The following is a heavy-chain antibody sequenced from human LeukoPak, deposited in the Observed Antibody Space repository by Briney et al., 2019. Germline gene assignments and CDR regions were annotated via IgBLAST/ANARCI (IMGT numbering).Heavy chain of an antibody. V-gene: IGHV1-46*01. CDR2: INPSGGST. J-gene: IGHJ4*02. CDR3: ARDRQLWLQRFDY. CDR1: GYTFTSYY. Sequence: ASVKVSCKASGYTFTSYYMHWVRQAPGQGLEWMGIINPSGGSTSYAQKFQGRVAMARDTSTSTVYMELSSLRSEDTAVYYCARDRQLWLQRFDYWGQGTLVTVSS. D-gene: IGHD5-18*01.